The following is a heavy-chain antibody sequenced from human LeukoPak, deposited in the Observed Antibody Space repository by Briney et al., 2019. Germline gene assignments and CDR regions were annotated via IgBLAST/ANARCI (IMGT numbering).Heavy chain of an antibody. CDR1: GGSFSGYY. D-gene: IGHD2-2*02. CDR3: AKGHCSSTSCYTGAFDI. V-gene: IGHV4-34*01. J-gene: IGHJ3*02. CDR2: INHSGST. Sequence: TSETLSLTCAVYGGSFSGYYWSWIRQPPGKGLEWIGEINHSGSTNYNPSLKSRVTISVDTSENHFSLKLSSVTAADTAVYYCAKGHCSSTSCYTGAFDIWGQGTMVTVSS.